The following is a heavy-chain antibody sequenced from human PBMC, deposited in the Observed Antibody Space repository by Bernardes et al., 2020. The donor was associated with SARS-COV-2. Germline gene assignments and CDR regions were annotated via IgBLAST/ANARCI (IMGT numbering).Heavy chain of an antibody. CDR3: AGDQGAVGATRAYYYYGMDV. Sequence: GGTLRLSCAASGFTFSSYAMHWVRKGPGKGLEWVAVISYDGSNKYYADSVKGRFTISRDNSKNTLYLQMNSLRAEDTAVYYCAGDQGAVGATRAYYYYGMDVWGQGTTVTVSS. V-gene: IGHV3-30-3*01. J-gene: IGHJ6*02. CDR1: GFTFSSYA. CDR2: ISYDGSNK. D-gene: IGHD1-26*01.